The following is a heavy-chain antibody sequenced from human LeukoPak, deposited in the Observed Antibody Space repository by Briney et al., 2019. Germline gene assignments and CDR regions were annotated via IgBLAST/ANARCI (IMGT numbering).Heavy chain of an antibody. CDR2: FYPGDSDS. Sequence: GEALKISCKASGYIFTNYWVGWVRQMPGKGLEWMGIFYPGDSDSRYSPSFQGQVTISVDKSINTAYLQWGSLKASDTAIYYCARLVRYSGYDPFDYWGQGTLVTVSS. D-gene: IGHD5-12*01. V-gene: IGHV5-51*01. CDR3: ARLVRYSGYDPFDY. CDR1: GYIFTNYW. J-gene: IGHJ4*02.